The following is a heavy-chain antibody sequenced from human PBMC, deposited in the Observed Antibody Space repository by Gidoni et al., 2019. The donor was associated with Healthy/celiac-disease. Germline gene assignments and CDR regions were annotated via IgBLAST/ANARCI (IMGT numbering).Heavy chain of an antibody. V-gene: IGHV4-61*02. CDR1: GGSISSGSYY. J-gene: IGHJ3*02. CDR2: IYTSGST. CDR3: AREGGYYDSSVAFDI. D-gene: IGHD3-22*01. Sequence: QVQLQESGPGLVKPSQTLSLTCTVSGGSISSGSYYWSWIRQPAGKGLEWIGRIYTSGSTNYNPSLKSRVTISVDTSKNQFSLKLSSVTAADTAVYYCAREGGYYDSSVAFDIWGQGTMVTVSS.